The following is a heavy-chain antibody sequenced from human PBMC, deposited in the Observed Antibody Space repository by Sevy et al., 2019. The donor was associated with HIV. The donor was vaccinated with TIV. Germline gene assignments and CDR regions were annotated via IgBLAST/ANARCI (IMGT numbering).Heavy chain of an antibody. CDR3: ARVGLTFWYFDL. V-gene: IGHV4-34*01. Sequence: SESLSLTCAVYGGSFSGYYWSWIRQPPGKGLEWIGEINHSGSTNYNPSLKSRVTISVDTSKNQFSLKLSSVTAADTAVYYCARVGLTFWYFDLWGRGTLVTVSS. CDR2: INHSGST. CDR1: GGSFSGYY. J-gene: IGHJ2*01.